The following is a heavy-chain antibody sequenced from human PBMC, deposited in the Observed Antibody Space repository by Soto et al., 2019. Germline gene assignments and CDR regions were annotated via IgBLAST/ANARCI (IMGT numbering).Heavy chain of an antibody. J-gene: IGHJ4*02. Sequence: SETLSLTCAVYGGSFSGYYWSWIRQPPGKGLEWIGEINHSESTDYNPSLKNRVTISLDTSKNQFSLKLNSMTAAGTAVYYCARSQITTISYFDYWGQGTLVTVSS. V-gene: IGHV4-34*01. CDR2: INHSEST. CDR3: ARSQITTISYFDY. D-gene: IGHD3-22*01. CDR1: GGSFSGYY.